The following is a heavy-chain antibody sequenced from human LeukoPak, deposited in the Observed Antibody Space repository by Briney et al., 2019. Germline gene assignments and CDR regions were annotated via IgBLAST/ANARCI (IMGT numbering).Heavy chain of an antibody. D-gene: IGHD2-2*01. CDR3: ASSTTGYCSSTSKCYYYYMDV. V-gene: IGHV3-7*01. CDR2: IKQDGSEK. CDR1: GFTFSSYW. J-gene: IGHJ6*03. Sequence: GGSLRLSCAASGFTFSSYWMSWVRQAPGKGLEWVANIKQDGSEKYYVDSVKGRFTISRDNAKNSLYPQMNSLRAEDTAVYYCASSTTGYCSSTSKCYYYYMDVWGKGTTVTVSS.